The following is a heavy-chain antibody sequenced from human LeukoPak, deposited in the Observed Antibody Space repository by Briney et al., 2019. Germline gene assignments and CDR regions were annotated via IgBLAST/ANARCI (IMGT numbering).Heavy chain of an antibody. CDR2: INHSGST. Sequence: PSETLSLTCAVYGGSFSGYYWSWIRQPPGKGLEWIGEINHSGSTNYNPSLKSRVTISVDTSKNQFSLKLSSVTAADTAVYYCARGDRYCSGGSCYGAPIRYWGQGTLVTVSS. V-gene: IGHV4-34*01. CDR1: GGSFSGYY. D-gene: IGHD2-15*01. J-gene: IGHJ4*02. CDR3: ARGDRYCSGGSCYGAPIRY.